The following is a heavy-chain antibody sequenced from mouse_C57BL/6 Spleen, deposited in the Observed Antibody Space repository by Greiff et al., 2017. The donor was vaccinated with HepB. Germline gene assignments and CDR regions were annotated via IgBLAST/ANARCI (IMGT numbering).Heavy chain of an antibody. CDR3: GRVWDGVDY. CDR1: GYSITSGYY. Sequence: EVKLMESGPGLVKPSQSLSLTCSVTGYSITSGYYWNWIRQFPGNKLEWMGYISYDGSNNYNPSLKNRISITRDTSKNQFFLKLNAVTTEDTATYYCGRVWDGVDYWGQGTTLTVSS. J-gene: IGHJ2*01. CDR2: ISYDGSN. V-gene: IGHV3-6*01. D-gene: IGHD4-1*01.